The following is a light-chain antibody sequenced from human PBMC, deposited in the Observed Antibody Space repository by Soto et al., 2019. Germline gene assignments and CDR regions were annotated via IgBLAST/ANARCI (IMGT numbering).Light chain of an antibody. CDR1: QSIGRF. CDR2: DAS. J-gene: IGKJ1*01. V-gene: IGKV1-5*01. CDR3: QQCDRGWT. Sequence: DIQLTQSPSTLSASVGDRVTITCRASQSIGRFLDWYQHQPGKAPKLLIYDASTLESGVPSRFSGTGSGTEFTFSITSLQPEDFGTYYCQQCDRGWTFGQGTKVDIK.